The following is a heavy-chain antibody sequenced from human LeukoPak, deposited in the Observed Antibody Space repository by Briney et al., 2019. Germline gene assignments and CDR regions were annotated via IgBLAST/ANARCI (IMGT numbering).Heavy chain of an antibody. CDR1: GYSISSGYY. V-gene: IGHV4-38-2*02. Sequence: SETLSLTCAVSGYSISSGYYWGWIRQPPGKGLEWIGSIYHSGSTYYNPSLKSRVTISVDTSKNQFSLKLSSVTAADTAVYYCARDLGPDYWGRGTLVTVSS. CDR2: IYHSGST. CDR3: ARDLGPDY. J-gene: IGHJ4*02.